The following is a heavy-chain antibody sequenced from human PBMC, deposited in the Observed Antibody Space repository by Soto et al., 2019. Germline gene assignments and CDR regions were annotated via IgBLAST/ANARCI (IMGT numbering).Heavy chain of an antibody. CDR1: GCTFSSCA. CDR3: ARDRFYYDSSGYYYVGAFDT. D-gene: IGHD3-22*01. CDR2: IIPIFGTA. V-gene: IGHV1-69*01. J-gene: IGHJ3*02. Sequence: SVKVSCKASGCTFSSCAISWVRQAPGQGLEWMGGIIPIFGTANYAQKFQGRVTITADESTSTAYMELSSLRSEDTAVYYCARDRFYYDSSGYYYVGAFDTWGQGTMVTVSS.